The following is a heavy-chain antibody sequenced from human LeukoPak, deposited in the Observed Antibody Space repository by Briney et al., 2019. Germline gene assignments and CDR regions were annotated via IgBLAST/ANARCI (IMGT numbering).Heavy chain of an antibody. CDR2: ISYDGSNK. Sequence: GGSLRLSCAASGFTFRSYAMHWVRQAPGKGLEWVAVISYDGSNKYYADSVKGRFTISRDNSKNTLYLQMNSLRAEDTAVYYCARDSALSDRVFDYWGQGTLVTVSS. V-gene: IGHV3-30-3*01. CDR1: GFTFRSYA. CDR3: ARDSALSDRVFDY. J-gene: IGHJ4*02. D-gene: IGHD1-26*01.